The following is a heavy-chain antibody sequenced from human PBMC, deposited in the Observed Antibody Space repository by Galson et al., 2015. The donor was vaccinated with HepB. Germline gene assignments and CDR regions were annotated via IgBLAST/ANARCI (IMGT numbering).Heavy chain of an antibody. CDR3: AKDKDYGSGMDV. V-gene: IGHV3-23*01. CDR2: ISGSGGST. Sequence: SLRLSCAASGFTFSSYAMSWVRQAPGKGLEWVSAISGSGGSTYYADSVKGRFTISRDNSKNTLYLQMNSLRAEDTAVYYCAKDKDYGSGMDVWGQRTEVTVAS. D-gene: IGHD3-10*01. CDR1: GFTFSSYA. J-gene: IGHJ6*02.